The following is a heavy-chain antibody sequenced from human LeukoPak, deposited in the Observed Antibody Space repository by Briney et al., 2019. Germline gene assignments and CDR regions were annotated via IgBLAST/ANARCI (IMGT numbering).Heavy chain of an antibody. CDR3: ARGPLNWNDGNYFGY. D-gene: IGHD1-1*01. V-gene: IGHV1-69*05. CDR1: GGTFSSYA. CDR2: IIPIFGTA. J-gene: IGHJ4*02. Sequence: SVKVSCKASGGTFSSYAISWVRQAPGQGLEWMGRIIPIFGTANYAQKFQGRVTITTDESTSTAYMELSSLRSEDTAVYYCARGPLNWNDGNYFGYWGQGALVTVSS.